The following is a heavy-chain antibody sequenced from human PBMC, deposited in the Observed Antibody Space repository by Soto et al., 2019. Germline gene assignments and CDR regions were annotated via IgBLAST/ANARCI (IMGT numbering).Heavy chain of an antibody. V-gene: IGHV1-18*01. CDR1: GYTFTSYG. CDR3: ARDRRKGYCSGGSCTEQQDPFDY. D-gene: IGHD2-15*01. J-gene: IGHJ4*02. Sequence: QVQLVQSGAEVKKPGASVKVSCKASGYTFTSYGISWVRQAPGQGLEWMGWISSYNGNTNYAQKLQGRVTMTTDTSTSTAYMELRSLRSDDTAVYYCARDRRKGYCSGGSCTEQQDPFDYWGQGTLVTVSS. CDR2: ISSYNGNT.